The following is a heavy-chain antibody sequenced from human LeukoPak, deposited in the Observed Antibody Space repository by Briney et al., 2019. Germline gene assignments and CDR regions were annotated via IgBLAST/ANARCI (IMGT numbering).Heavy chain of an antibody. Sequence: SETLSLTCAVYGESFNNYYWTWIRQSPGKGLEWIGEINHSGSTNYNPSLKSRVATSVDTSKNRFSLKLTSVTAADTAVYYCARELHSGSYYFDYWGQGTLVIVPS. CDR1: GESFNNYY. J-gene: IGHJ4*02. V-gene: IGHV4-34*01. D-gene: IGHD1-26*01. CDR3: ARELHSGSYYFDY. CDR2: INHSGST.